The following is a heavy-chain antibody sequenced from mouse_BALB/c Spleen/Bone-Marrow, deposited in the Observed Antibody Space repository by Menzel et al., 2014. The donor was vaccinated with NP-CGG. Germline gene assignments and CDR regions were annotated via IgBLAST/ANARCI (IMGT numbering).Heavy chain of an antibody. CDR3: PRITPGVARYAMDY. CDR1: GYSITSGYS. V-gene: IGHV3-1*02. Sequence: EVQLQQSGPDLVKPSQSLSLTCTVTGYSITSGYSWHWIRQFPGNKLEWMGYIHYSGSTNYNPSLKSRISITRDTSKNKSFLKLNSVTMEDTATYYGPRITPGVARYAMDYWGQGPSSTV. J-gene: IGHJ4*01. CDR2: IHYSGST. D-gene: IGHD1-1*01.